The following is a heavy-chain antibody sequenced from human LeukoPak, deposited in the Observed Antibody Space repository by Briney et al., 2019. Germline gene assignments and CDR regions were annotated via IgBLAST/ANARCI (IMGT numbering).Heavy chain of an antibody. J-gene: IGHJ4*02. CDR1: GFTFSNHA. CDR2: IWYDGSNK. CDR3: ARDGQQLAPYSLDY. D-gene: IGHD6-13*01. V-gene: IGHV3-33*01. Sequence: GGSLRLSCAASGFTFSNHAMHWVRQAPGKGLEWVTQIWYDGSNKYYADSVKGRFTISRDNPKNTLWLQMNSLRAEDTAVYYCARDGQQLAPYSLDYWGQGTLVTVSS.